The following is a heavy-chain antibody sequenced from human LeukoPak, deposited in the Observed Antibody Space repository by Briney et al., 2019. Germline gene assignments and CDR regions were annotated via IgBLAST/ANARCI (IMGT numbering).Heavy chain of an antibody. D-gene: IGHD3-22*01. CDR2: INPNSGGT. J-gene: IGHJ4*02. V-gene: IGHV1-2*06. CDR3: ARGGYYDSSGYYRDY. CDR1: GYTFTGYY. Sequence: ASVKVSCKASGYTFTGYYMHWVRQAPGQGLEWMGRINPNSGGTNYAQKFQGRVTMTRDTSISTAYMELSRLRSDDTAVYYYARGGYYDSSGYYRDYWGQGTLVTVSS.